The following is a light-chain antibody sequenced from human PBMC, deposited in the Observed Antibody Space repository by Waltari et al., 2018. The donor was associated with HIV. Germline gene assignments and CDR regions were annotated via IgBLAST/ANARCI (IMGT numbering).Light chain of an antibody. CDR2: SNN. Sequence: QSALPQPPSASGTPAQRVTIPSSGSRSTIGSNTVRWYQQLPGTAPKLFIYSNNQRPSGVPDRFSGSKSGTSASLAISGLQSEDEADYYCAAWDDSLNGWVFGGGTKLTVV. CDR1: RSTIGSNT. CDR3: AAWDDSLNGWV. V-gene: IGLV1-44*01. J-gene: IGLJ3*02.